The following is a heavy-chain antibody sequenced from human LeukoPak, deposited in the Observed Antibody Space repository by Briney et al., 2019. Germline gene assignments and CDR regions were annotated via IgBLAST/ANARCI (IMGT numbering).Heavy chain of an antibody. Sequence: SETLSLTCAVYGGSFSGYYWSWVRQPPGKGLEWIGEINHSGSTNYNPSLKSRVTISVDTSKNQFSLKLSSVTAADTAVYYCARVNPVVRGGPYANYYYYYDMDVWGQGTTVTVSS. CDR2: INHSGST. V-gene: IGHV4-34*01. D-gene: IGHD3-10*01. J-gene: IGHJ6*02. CDR3: ARVNPVVRGGPYANYYYYYDMDV. CDR1: GGSFSGYY.